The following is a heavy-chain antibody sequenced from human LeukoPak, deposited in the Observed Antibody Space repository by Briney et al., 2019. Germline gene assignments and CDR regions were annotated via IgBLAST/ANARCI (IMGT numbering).Heavy chain of an antibody. CDR1: GGSISSYY. CDR2: IYYSGST. CDR3: ARDGPSSWPDY. V-gene: IGHV4-59*01. J-gene: IGHJ4*02. D-gene: IGHD6-13*01. Sequence: SETLSLTCTVSGGSISSYYWSWIRQPPGKGLEWIGYIYYSGSTNYNPSLKSRVTISVDTSKNQFSLKLSSVTAADTAVYYCARDGPSSWPDYWGQGTLVTVSS.